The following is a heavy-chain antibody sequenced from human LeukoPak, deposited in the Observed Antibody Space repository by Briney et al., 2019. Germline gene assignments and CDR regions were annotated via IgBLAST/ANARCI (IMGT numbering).Heavy chain of an antibody. D-gene: IGHD3-10*01. CDR1: GGSISSGGYS. V-gene: IGHV4-30-2*01. J-gene: IGHJ3*02. CDR2: IYHSGST. Sequence: SQTLSLTCAVSGGSISSGGYSWSWIRQPPGKGLEWIGYIYHSGSTYYNPSLKSRVTISVDRSKNQFSLKLSSVTAADTAVYYCARGDYYGSGSYQYAFDIWGQGTMVTVSS. CDR3: ARGDYYGSGSYQYAFDI.